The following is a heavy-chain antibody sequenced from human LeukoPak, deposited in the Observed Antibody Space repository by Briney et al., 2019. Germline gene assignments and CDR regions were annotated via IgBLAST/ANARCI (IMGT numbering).Heavy chain of an antibody. J-gene: IGHJ5*02. CDR1: GGSISSYY. Sequence: SETLSLTCTVSGGSISSYYWSWIRQPPGKGLEWFGHIYGSGSTNYNPSLKSRVTLSVDTSKNQFSLKLSSVTAADTAVYYCAREGTSGTHVNWFDPWGQGTLVTVSS. D-gene: IGHD1-1*01. CDR2: IYGSGST. CDR3: AREGTSGTHVNWFDP. V-gene: IGHV4-59*01.